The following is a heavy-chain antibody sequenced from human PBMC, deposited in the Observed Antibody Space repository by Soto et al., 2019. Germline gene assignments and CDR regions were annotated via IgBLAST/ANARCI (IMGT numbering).Heavy chain of an antibody. V-gene: IGHV3-7*01. J-gene: IGHJ6*02. D-gene: IGHD3-10*01. CDR1: GFTFSSYS. CDR3: ARDHPRHYGSGSYPFPPYYYYYGMDV. CDR2: INRNGSEK. Sequence: GGSLRLSCAASGFTFSSYSMNWVRQAPGKGLEWVSYINRNGSEKYYVDSVKGRFTISRDNAKNSLYLQMNSLRAEDTAVYYCARDHPRHYGSGSYPFPPYYYYYGMDVWGQGTTVTVSS.